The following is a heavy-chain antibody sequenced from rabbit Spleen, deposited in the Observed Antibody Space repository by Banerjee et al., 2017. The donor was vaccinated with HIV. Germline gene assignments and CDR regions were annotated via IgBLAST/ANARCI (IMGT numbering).Heavy chain of an antibody. CDR1: GFDFSAYTF. CDR2: IDTGSRDFT. J-gene: IGHJ6*01. CDR3: ARDTGTSFSTYGMDL. Sequence: QEQLVESGGDLVQPGASLTLTCTASGFDFSAYTFMCWVRQAPGKGLEWIACIDTGSRDFTYYASWAKGRFTISKTSSTTVTLQMTSLTVADTATYFCARDTGTSFSTYGMDLWGPGTSSPS. V-gene: IGHV1S45*01. D-gene: IGHD8-1*01.